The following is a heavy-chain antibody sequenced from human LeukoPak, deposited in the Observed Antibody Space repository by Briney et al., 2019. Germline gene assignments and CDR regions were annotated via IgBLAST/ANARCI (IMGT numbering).Heavy chain of an antibody. J-gene: IGHJ4*02. V-gene: IGHV1-18*01. CDR3: ARDEEMPVALGGFDY. CDR2: ISAYNGNT. CDR1: GYTFTSYG. D-gene: IGHD6-19*01. Sequence: ASVKVSCKASGYTFTSYGISWVRLAPGQGLEWMGWISAYNGNTNYAQKLQGRVTMTTDTSTSTAYMELRSLRSDDTAVYYCARDEEMPVALGGFDYWGQGTLVTVSS.